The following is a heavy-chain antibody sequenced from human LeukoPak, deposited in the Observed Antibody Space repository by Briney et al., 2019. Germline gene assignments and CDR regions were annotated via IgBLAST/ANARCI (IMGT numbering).Heavy chain of an antibody. V-gene: IGHV3-53*01. D-gene: IGHD6-25*01. CDR1: GFTVSSNS. Sequence: GGSLRLSCTVSGFTVSSNSMSWVRQAPGKGLEWVSFIYSDNTHYSDSVKGRFTISRDNSKNTLYLQMNSLRAEDTAVYYCAKDRRLAAFDYGGQGTLVTVSS. CDR3: AKDRRLAAFDY. J-gene: IGHJ4*02. CDR2: IYSDNT.